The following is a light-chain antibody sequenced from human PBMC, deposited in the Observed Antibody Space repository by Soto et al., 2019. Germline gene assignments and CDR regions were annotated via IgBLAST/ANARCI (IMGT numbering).Light chain of an antibody. Sequence: DIQMTQSPSSLSASEGDRDNITCRASQKIGNFLNWYQHKPGKAPKLLIYAASTLQSGVPSRFSGSGYGTDFTLTISSLQPEDFATYFCQQSYFTPTFGQGTRLHIK. CDR3: QQSYFTPT. J-gene: IGKJ5*01. V-gene: IGKV1-39*01. CDR2: AAS. CDR1: QKIGNF.